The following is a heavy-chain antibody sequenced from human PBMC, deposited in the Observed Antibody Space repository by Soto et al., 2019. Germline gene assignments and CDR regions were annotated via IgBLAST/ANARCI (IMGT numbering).Heavy chain of an antibody. V-gene: IGHV3-11*01. CDR2: ISSRGSSI. D-gene: IGHD2-21*02. Sequence: QVQLVESGGGLVKPGGSLRLSCAASGFSFSDYYMTWFRQAPGKGLEWVSYISSRGSSIYYVGSVRGRFTISRDSTKNTLFLQMNSLRVEDTAVYFCATSRCCGGVCYVGRGDGAFDLWGPGTVVTVSS. J-gene: IGHJ3*01. CDR3: ATSRCCGGVCYVGRGDGAFDL. CDR1: GFSFSDYY.